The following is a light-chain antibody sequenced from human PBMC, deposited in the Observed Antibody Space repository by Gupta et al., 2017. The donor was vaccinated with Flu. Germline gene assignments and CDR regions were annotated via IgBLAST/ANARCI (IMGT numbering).Light chain of an antibody. V-gene: IGKV2-28*01. CDR3: RQVLQTPFT. CDR2: LGS. J-gene: IGKJ3*01. Sequence: DIVMTQYPLSLHVTPGEPASISCRSSQSLLHSNGYNYLDWYMQKPGQSSQLLIYLGSNRASGVPDRLSGSGSGGDFTLRISIVDGEDVGVYVCRQVLQTPFTFGHGTKVDIK. CDR1: QSLLHSNGYNY.